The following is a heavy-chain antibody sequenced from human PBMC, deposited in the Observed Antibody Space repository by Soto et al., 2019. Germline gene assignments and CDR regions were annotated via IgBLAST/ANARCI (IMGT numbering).Heavy chain of an antibody. CDR1: GLSFSGYY. J-gene: IGHJ6*02. CDR3: ARGGMDV. CDR2: INHSGST. V-gene: IGHV4-34*01. Sequence: SETLSLTCAVYGLSFSGYYWSWIRQPPGKGLEWIGEINHSGSTNYNPSLKSRVTISVDTSKNQFSLKLSSVTAADTAVYYCARGGMDVWGQGTTVTVSS.